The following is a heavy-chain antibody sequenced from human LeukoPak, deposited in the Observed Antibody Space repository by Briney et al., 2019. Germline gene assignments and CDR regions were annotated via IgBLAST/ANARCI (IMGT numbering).Heavy chain of an antibody. V-gene: IGHV1-69*13. J-gene: IGHJ4*02. Sequence: SVKVSCKASGYTFTSYGISWVRQAPGQGLEWMGGIIPIFGTANYAQKFQGRVTITADESTSTAYMELSSLRSEDTAVYYCARCSGGSCYSGGYFDYWGQGTLVTVSS. CDR1: GYTFTSYG. D-gene: IGHD2-15*01. CDR2: IIPIFGTA. CDR3: ARCSGGSCYSGGYFDY.